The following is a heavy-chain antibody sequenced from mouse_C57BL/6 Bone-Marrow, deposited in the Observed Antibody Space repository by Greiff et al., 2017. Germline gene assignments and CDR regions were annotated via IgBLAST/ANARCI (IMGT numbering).Heavy chain of an antibody. CDR2: IYPRSGNT. D-gene: IGHD1-1*01. V-gene: IGHV1-81*01. Sequence: VKLMESGAELARPGASVKLSCKASGYTFTSYGISWVKQRTGQGLEWIGEIYPRSGNTYYNEKFKGKATLTADKSSSTAYMELRSLTSEDSAVYFCATDYYGSSWYFDVWGTGTTVTVSS. CDR3: ATDYYGSSWYFDV. J-gene: IGHJ1*03. CDR1: GYTFTSYG.